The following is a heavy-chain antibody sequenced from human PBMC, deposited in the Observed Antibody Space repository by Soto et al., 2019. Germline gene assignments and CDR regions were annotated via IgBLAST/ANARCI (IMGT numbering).Heavy chain of an antibody. V-gene: IGHV1-3*04. CDR1: GYIFTSSA. Sequence: QVQLVQSGAEVKESGASVKVSCKASGYIFTSSAIHWVRQAPGQRLEWMGWINTGNGNTKYSQNFQGRVTITRDTSANIAYMELSSLRSEDTAVYYCARAGQSCGGDCYATHFDYWGQGTLVTVSS. CDR2: INTGNGNT. D-gene: IGHD2-21*02. CDR3: ARAGQSCGGDCYATHFDY. J-gene: IGHJ4*02.